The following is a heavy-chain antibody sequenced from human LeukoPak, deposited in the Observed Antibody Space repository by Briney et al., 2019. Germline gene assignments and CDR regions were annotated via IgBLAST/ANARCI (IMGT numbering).Heavy chain of an antibody. CDR2: ISSSSSTI. V-gene: IGHV3-48*02. CDR3: ARDPEAYCGGDCYRGSYARY. D-gene: IGHD2-21*02. Sequence: PGGSLRLSCAASGFTFSSYSMNWVRQAPGKGLEWVSYISSSSSTIYYADSVKGRFTISRDNAKNSLYLQMNSLRDEDTAVYYCARDPEAYCGGDCYRGSYARYWGQGTLVTVSS. J-gene: IGHJ4*02. CDR1: GFTFSSYS.